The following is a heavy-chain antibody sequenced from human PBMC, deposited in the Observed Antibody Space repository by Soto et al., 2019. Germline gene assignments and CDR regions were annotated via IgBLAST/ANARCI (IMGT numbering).Heavy chain of an antibody. V-gene: IGHV4-31*03. J-gene: IGHJ5*02. CDR1: GGSISSGDYY. Sequence: QVQLQESGPGLVKPSQTLSLTCTVSGGSISSGDYYWSWIRQHPGKGLEWIGYIYYSGSTYYNPSLKSRVTISVDTSKNQFSLKLSSVTAADTAAYCARWWSGSRQGFDPWGQGTLVTVSS. CDR3: ARWWSGSRQGFDP. D-gene: IGHD3-3*01. CDR2: IYYSGST.